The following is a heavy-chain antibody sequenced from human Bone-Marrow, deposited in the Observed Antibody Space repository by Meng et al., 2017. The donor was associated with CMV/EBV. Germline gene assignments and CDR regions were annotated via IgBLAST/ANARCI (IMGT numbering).Heavy chain of an antibody. D-gene: IGHD3-3*01. CDR1: GYTFTSYY. J-gene: IGHJ3*02. V-gene: IGHV1-8*02. CDR2: MNPNSGNT. CDR3: ARGGLRFLEWFTWGDAFDI. Sequence: ASVKVSCKASGYTFTSYYMHWVRQATGQGLEWMGWMNPNSGNTGYAQKLQGRVTMTRNTSISTAYMELSSLRSEDTAVYYCARGGLRFLEWFTWGDAFDIWGQGTMVTVSS.